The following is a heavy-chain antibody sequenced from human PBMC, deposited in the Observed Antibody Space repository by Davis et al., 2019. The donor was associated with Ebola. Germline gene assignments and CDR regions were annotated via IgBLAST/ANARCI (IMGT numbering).Heavy chain of an antibody. D-gene: IGHD3-22*01. CDR2: INPNSGGT. J-gene: IGHJ3*02. Sequence: ASVKVSCKASGCTFTGYYMHWVRQAPGQGLEWMGWINPNSGGTNYAQKFQGRVTMTRDTSISTAYMELSRLRSDDTAVYYCARSTYYYDSSGYYKAFDIWGQGTMVTVSS. CDR3: ARSTYYYDSSGYYKAFDI. CDR1: GCTFTGYY. V-gene: IGHV1-2*02.